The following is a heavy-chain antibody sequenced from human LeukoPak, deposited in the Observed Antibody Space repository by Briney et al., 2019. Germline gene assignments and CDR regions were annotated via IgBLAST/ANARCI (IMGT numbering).Heavy chain of an antibody. J-gene: IGHJ4*02. Sequence: QTLSLTCDISGDSVSSNSASWNWIRQSPSSGLEWLGRTYYRSKWYNDCAVSVKSRITINPDTSKNQFSLQLKSVTPEDTAVYYCARISSSSGLFDYWGQGTLVTVSS. V-gene: IGHV6-1*01. D-gene: IGHD6-6*01. CDR1: GDSVSSNSAS. CDR2: TYYRSKWYN. CDR3: ARISSSSGLFDY.